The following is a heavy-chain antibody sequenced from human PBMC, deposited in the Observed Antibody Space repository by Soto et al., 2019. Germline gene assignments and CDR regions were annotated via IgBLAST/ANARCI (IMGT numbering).Heavy chain of an antibody. V-gene: IGHV4-31*03. CDR3: ARDLGGYGLLEY. CDR2: TYYSGST. D-gene: IGHD5-12*01. CDR1: GGSITSGGYY. J-gene: IGHJ4*02. Sequence: SETLSLTCTVSGGSITSGGYYWNWIRQHPGKGLEWIGNTYYSGSTYYNPSLKSRVTISVDTSKNQFSLKLSSVTAADTAVCYCARDLGGYGLLEYWGRGTMVTVYS.